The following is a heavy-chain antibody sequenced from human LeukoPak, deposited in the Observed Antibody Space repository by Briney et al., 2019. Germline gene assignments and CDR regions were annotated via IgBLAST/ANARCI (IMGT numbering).Heavy chain of an antibody. CDR2: IYYTET. Sequence: PSETLSLTCTVSGGSVSDYYWSWIRQSPGKGLEWIGYIYYTETSYNPSLKGRVTISADTSKNQFSLKLYSVTAADTAVYYCAKGGNNGYGWGPLNWVDPWGQGTLVTVSS. CDR1: GGSVSDYY. D-gene: IGHD5-12*01. J-gene: IGHJ5*02. V-gene: IGHV4-59*02. CDR3: AKGGNNGYGWGPLNWVDP.